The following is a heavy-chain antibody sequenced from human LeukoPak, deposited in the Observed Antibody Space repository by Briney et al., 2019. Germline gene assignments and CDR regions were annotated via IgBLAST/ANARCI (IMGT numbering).Heavy chain of an antibody. Sequence: ASVKVSCKASGGTFSSYAISWVRQAPGQGLEWMGRIIPIFGTANYAQKFRGRVTITTDESTSTAYMELSSLRSEDTAVYYCARDRTTGTTDAMGYWGQGTLVTVSS. CDR2: IIPIFGTA. D-gene: IGHD1-1*01. CDR1: GGTFSSYA. CDR3: ARDRTTGTTDAMGY. J-gene: IGHJ4*02. V-gene: IGHV1-69*05.